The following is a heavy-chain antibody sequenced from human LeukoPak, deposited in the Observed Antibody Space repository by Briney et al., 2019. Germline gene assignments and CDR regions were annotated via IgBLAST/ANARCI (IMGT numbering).Heavy chain of an antibody. CDR2: IYYSGST. Sequence: SETLSLTCTVSGGSISSSSYYWGWIRHPPGKGLEWIGRIYYSGSTYYNPSLKSRVTISVDTSKNQFSLKLSSVTAADTAVDYCAREVIGQLVKWGERTLVTVSS. CDR3: AREVIGQLVK. D-gene: IGHD2/OR15-2a*01. J-gene: IGHJ4*02. V-gene: IGHV4-39*02. CDR1: GGSISSSSYY.